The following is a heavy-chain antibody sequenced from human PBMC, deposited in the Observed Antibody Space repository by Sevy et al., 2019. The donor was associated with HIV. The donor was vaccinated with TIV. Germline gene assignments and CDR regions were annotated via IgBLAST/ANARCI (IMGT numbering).Heavy chain of an antibody. D-gene: IGHD3-10*01. Sequence: GGSLRLSCEASGFTFSSYAIHWVRQAPGKGLEWVAVIWSDSNNKYYTDSVKGRFTISIDNAKNTLYLQMNSLTVDDTAVYYCARESVVGWFVDYWGQGTLVTVSS. CDR2: IWSDSNNK. V-gene: IGHV3-33*01. CDR1: GFTFSSYA. J-gene: IGHJ4*02. CDR3: ARESVVGWFVDY.